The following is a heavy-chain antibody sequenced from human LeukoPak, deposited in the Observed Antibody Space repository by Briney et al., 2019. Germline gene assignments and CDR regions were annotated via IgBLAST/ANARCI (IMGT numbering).Heavy chain of an antibody. V-gene: IGHV3-53*01. J-gene: IGHJ4*02. CDR1: GFTVSNNY. CDR3: GRSLTSLRLTD. D-gene: IGHD2-21*02. Sequence: GGSLRLSCAASGFTVSNNYMSWVRQAPGKGLEWVSVIYSGGSSYHADSVKGRFTISRDNSRNTLFLQLNSLRAEDTAIYYCGRSLTSLRLTDWGQGTLVAVSS. CDR2: IYSGGSS.